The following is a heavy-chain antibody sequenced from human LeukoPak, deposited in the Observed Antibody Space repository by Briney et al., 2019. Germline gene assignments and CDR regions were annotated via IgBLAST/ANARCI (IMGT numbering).Heavy chain of an antibody. D-gene: IGHD4-17*01. Sequence: ASVKVSCKASGYTFIGYYMHWVRQAPGQGLEWMGWINPNSGGTNYAQKFQGRVTMTRDMSTSTVYMELSSLRSEDTAVYYCARDKSLHGDSNTAYEINWFDPWGQGTLVTVSS. J-gene: IGHJ5*02. CDR2: INPNSGGT. CDR3: ARDKSLHGDSNTAYEINWFDP. CDR1: GYTFIGYY. V-gene: IGHV1-2*02.